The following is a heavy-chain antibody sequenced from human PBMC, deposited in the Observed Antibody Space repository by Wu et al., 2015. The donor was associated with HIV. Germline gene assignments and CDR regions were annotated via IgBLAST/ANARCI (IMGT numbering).Heavy chain of an antibody. Sequence: QVQLVQSGAEMKKPGASVNVSCKASGYSFNTHYLNWMRQAPGQGPERMGLINPKGGITSYAQKFQGRFTMTRDTSTSTVYMELGSLRSEDTAVYYCARAPEDHSSDSSGYWYYFDYWGQGTLVTVSS. CDR1: GYSFNTHY. V-gene: IGHV1-46*02. J-gene: IGHJ4*02. CDR3: ARAPEDHSSDSSGYWYYFDY. CDR2: INPKGGIT. D-gene: IGHD3-22*01.